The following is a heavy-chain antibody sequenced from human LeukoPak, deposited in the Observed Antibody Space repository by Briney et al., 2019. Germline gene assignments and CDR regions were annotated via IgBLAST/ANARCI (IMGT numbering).Heavy chain of an antibody. CDR2: ISSSSYI. CDR1: GFTFSSYS. CDR3: ARDRKRFLEWLLSGNYFDY. J-gene: IGHJ4*02. V-gene: IGHV3-21*01. D-gene: IGHD3-3*01. Sequence: GGSLRLSCAASGFTFSSYSMNWVRQAPGKGLEWVSSISSSSYIYYADSVKGRFTISRDNAKNSLYLQMNSLRAEDTAVYYCARDRKRFLEWLLSGNYFDYWGQGTLVTVSS.